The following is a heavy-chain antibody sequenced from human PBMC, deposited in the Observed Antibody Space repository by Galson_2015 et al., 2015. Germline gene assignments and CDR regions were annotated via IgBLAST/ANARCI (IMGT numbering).Heavy chain of an antibody. CDR1: GYTFTSYG. D-gene: IGHD6-13*01. Sequence: SVKVSCKASGYTFTSYGIRWVRQAPGQGLEWMGWISTYNGNTNYAQKVQGRVTMTTDTSTSTAYMELRSLRSNDTAVYYCASSLAAAGTGGWLDPWGQGTLVTASS. V-gene: IGHV1-18*01. CDR2: ISTYNGNT. J-gene: IGHJ5*02. CDR3: ASSLAAAGTGGWLDP.